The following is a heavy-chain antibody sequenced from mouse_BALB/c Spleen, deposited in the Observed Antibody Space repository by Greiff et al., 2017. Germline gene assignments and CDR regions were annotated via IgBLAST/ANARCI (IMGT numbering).Heavy chain of an antibody. Sequence: EVKLVESGGGLVQPGGSLKLSCVASGFTFSSYWMSWVRQSPEKGLEWVADIRLKSDNYATHYAESVKGKFTISRDDSKSRLYLQMNSLRAEDTGIYYCTGGYSFDYWGQGTTLTVSS. D-gene: IGHD1-1*02. J-gene: IGHJ2*01. CDR1: GFTFSSYW. CDR3: TGGYSFDY. V-gene: IGHV6-6*02. CDR2: IRLKSDNYAT.